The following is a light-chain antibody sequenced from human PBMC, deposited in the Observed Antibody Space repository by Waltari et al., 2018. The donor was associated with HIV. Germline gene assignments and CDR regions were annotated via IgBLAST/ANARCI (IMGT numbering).Light chain of an antibody. J-gene: IGKJ2*01. Sequence: EIVLTQSTATLSLFSGERANLSCRASQSVSTYLAWYQQKPGQAPRLLIYDAFYRAAGIPARFSGSGSGTDFTLTISNLEPEDSAVYYCQQRSNWPPGSTFGQGTKLEI. CDR3: QQRSNWPPGST. CDR2: DAF. V-gene: IGKV3-11*01. CDR1: QSVSTY.